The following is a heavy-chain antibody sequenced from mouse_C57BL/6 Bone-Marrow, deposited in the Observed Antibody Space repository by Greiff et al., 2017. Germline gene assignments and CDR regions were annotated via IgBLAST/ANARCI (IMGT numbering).Heavy chain of an antibody. CDR1: GFTFSSYG. J-gene: IGHJ3*01. CDR2: ISSGGSST. V-gene: IGHV5-6*01. CDR3: AGEGTGKAY. Sequence: EVQLVESGGDLVKPGGSLTLSCAASGFTFSSYGMSWVRQTPDKRLEWVATISSGGSSTYYPDSVTGRFTISRDKTKNTLYLQMSSLNSEDTAMYYDAGEGTGKAYWGRGKLVTVSA. D-gene: IGHD4-1*01.